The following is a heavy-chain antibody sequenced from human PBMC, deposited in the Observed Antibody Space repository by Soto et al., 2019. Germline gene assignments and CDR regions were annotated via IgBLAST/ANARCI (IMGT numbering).Heavy chain of an antibody. V-gene: IGHV4-39*01. D-gene: IGHD3-9*01. CDR2: IYFRGNT. CDR1: GDSINGDKYY. CDR3: ARLEGLATISYYFDF. Sequence: SETLSLSCSVSGDSINGDKYYWGWIRQPPGKGLEWIGSIYFRGNTYYNPSLQTRVTISLDKSKSQFSLKLNSVTAADSAVYFCARLEGLATISYYFDFWGQGALVTVSS. J-gene: IGHJ4*02.